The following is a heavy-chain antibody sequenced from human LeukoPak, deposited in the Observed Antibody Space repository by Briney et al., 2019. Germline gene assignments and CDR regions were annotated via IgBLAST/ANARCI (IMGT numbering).Heavy chain of an antibody. CDR1: GFTFSDYY. D-gene: IGHD4-17*01. V-gene: IGHV3-11*01. CDR2: ISGSGSTI. J-gene: IGHJ4*02. CDR3: ARVEGYGDPFDY. Sequence: PGGSLRLSCAASGFTFSDYYMSWIRQAPGKGLEWVSYISGSGSTIYYADSVKGRFTISRGNAKNSLYLQMNSLRAEDTAVYYCARVEGYGDPFDYWGQGTLVTVSS.